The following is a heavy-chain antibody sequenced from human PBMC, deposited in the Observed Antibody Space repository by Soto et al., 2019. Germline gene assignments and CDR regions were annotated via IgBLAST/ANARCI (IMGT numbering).Heavy chain of an antibody. CDR2: ISGSGGST. J-gene: IGHJ4*02. V-gene: IGHV3-23*01. Sequence: PGGSLRLSCAASGFTFSSYAMSWVRQAPGKGLEWVSAISGSGGSTYYADSVKGRFTISRDNSKNTLYLQMNSLRAEDTAVYYCAKIGEGYDFWSGYYFAYWGQGTLVTVSS. CDR3: AKIGEGYDFWSGYYFAY. CDR1: GFTFSSYA. D-gene: IGHD3-3*01.